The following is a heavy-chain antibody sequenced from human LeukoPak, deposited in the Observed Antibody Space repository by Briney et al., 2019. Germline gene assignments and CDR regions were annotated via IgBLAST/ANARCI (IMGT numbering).Heavy chain of an antibody. V-gene: IGHV3-23*01. Sequence: GWSLRLSCPASGFTFTRYAMGWVRQAPGNGLEWVSMIGGSVCSTDYSVSVRGRFTISRVNSKHTLYLQMNSLRAEDTPVYYCAKDRFYYGSGTYYPPPFDYWGPGTLVNVSS. CDR3: AKDRFYYGSGTYYPPPFDY. CDR1: GFTFTRYA. J-gene: IGHJ4*02. CDR2: IGGSVCST. D-gene: IGHD3-10*01.